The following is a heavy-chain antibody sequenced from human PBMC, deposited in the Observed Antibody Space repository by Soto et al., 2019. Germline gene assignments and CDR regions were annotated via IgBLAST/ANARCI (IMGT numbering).Heavy chain of an antibody. CDR1: GFTFSSYS. Sequence: GGSLRLSCAASGFTFSSYSMNWVRQAPGKGLEWVSSISSSSSYIYYADSVKGRFTISRDNAKNSLYLQMNSLRAEDTAVYYCARLWSGYSRARAQFDYWGQGTLVTVSS. D-gene: IGHD3-3*01. CDR2: ISSSSSYI. J-gene: IGHJ4*02. CDR3: ARLWSGYSRARAQFDY. V-gene: IGHV3-21*01.